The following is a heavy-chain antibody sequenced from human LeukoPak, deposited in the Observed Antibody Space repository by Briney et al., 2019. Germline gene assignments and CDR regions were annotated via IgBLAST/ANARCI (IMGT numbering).Heavy chain of an antibody. J-gene: IGHJ4*02. CDR3: ARIRAPDKPKTKIFDY. Sequence: ASVKVSCKASGYTFTSHGISWVRQAPGQRLEWMGWINPNSGGTNYAQKFQGRVTMTRDTSISTAYMELSRLRSDDTAVYYCARIRAPDKPKTKIFDYWGQGTLVTVSS. V-gene: IGHV1-2*02. D-gene: IGHD1-7*01. CDR1: GYTFTSHG. CDR2: INPNSGGT.